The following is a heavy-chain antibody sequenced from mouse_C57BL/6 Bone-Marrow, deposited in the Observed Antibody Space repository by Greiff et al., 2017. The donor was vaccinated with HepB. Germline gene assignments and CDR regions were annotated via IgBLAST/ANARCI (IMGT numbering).Heavy chain of an antibody. CDR3: ASGGLYGSRTWFAY. CDR1: GFSLTSYG. J-gene: IGHJ3*01. Sequence: VKLVESGPGLVAPSQSLSITCTVSGFSLTSYGVDWVRQSPGKGLEWLGVIWGVGSTNYNSALKSRLSISKDNSKSQVFLKMNSLQTDDTAMYYCASGGLYGSRTWFAYWGQGTLVTVSA. CDR2: IWGVGST. D-gene: IGHD1-1*01. V-gene: IGHV2-6*01.